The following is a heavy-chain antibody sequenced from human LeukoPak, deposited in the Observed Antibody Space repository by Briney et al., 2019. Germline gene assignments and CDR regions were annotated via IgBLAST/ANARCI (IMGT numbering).Heavy chain of an antibody. D-gene: IGHD1-7*01. CDR1: GYTFTSYD. J-gene: IGHJ5*02. CDR2: MNPNSGNT. V-gene: IGHV1-8*01. CDR3: ARHNWNYVVEGFDP. Sequence: GALVKVSCKASGYTFTSYDINWVRQATGQGLEWMGWMNPNSGNTGYAQKLQGRVTMTRNTSISTACMELSSLRSEDTAVYYCARHNWNYVVEGFDPWGQGTLVTVSS.